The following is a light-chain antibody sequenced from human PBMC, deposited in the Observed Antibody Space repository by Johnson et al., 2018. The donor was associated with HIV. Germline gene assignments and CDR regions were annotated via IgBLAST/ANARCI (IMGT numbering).Light chain of an antibody. CDR3: GTWDSSLRAGF. Sequence: QSVLTQPPSVSAAPGQKVTISCSGSSSNIGNNYVSWYQQLPGTAPKLLIYDNNKRPSGIPDRSSGSKYGTSAPLGINALTTGDEANYYCGTWDSSLRAGFFGTGTKVTVL. CDR1: SSNIGNNY. J-gene: IGLJ1*01. CDR2: DNN. V-gene: IGLV1-51*01.